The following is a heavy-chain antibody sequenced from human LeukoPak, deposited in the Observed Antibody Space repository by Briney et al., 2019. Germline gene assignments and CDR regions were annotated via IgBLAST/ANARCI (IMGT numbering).Heavy chain of an antibody. D-gene: IGHD4-17*01. CDR3: ARAVYGAPFGY. Sequence: GGSLRLSCAASGFTVSSNYMSWVRQAPGKGLEWVSVIYSGGSTYYADSVKGRFTIFRDNSKNTLYLQMNSLRAEDTAVYYCARAVYGAPFGYWGQGTLVTVSS. CDR2: IYSGGST. J-gene: IGHJ4*02. CDR1: GFTVSSNY. V-gene: IGHV3-66*01.